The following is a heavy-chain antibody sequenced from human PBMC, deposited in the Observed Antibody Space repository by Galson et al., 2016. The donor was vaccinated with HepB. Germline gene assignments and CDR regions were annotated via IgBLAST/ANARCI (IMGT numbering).Heavy chain of an antibody. CDR3: ARGEYTYGYFDS. V-gene: IGHV4-61*02. CDR2: VFTSGST. J-gene: IGHJ4*02. D-gene: IGHD5-18*01. Sequence: TLSLTCTVSGGSIESDDYHWSWIRQPAGKGLEWLGRVFTSGSTNYSPSLKSRTTISADTSKNQFSLKLRSVTAADTAVYFCARGEYTYGYFDSLGQGTLVTVSS. CDR1: GGSIESDDYH.